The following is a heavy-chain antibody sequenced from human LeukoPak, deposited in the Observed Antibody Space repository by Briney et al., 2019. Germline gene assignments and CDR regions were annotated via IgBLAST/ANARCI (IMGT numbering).Heavy chain of an antibody. J-gene: IGHJ4*02. V-gene: IGHV4-59*01. CDR3: GSTLKLLDFDY. CDR1: GGSISTFF. Sequence: SETLSLTCAVSGGSISTFFWSWIRQAPGKGLEWIGNIHTIEKTNYNPSLKSRYTLSLNTSKKNIYPQMTFLTTAYTAIYQCGSTLKLLDFDYWGQGTRVSVSS. D-gene: IGHD2-15*01. CDR2: IHTIEKT.